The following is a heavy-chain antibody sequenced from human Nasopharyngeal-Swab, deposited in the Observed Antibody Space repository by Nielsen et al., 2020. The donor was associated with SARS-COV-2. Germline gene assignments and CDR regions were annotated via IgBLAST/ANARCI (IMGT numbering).Heavy chain of an antibody. V-gene: IGHV1-69*06. J-gene: IGHJ4*02. D-gene: IGHD4-23*01. Sequence: SVQVSCQASGGTFRSYAISWVRQAPGQGLEWMGGIIPIFGTANYAQKFQGRVTITADKSTSTAYMELSSLRSEDTAVYYCARGSTVVTPVDYWGQGTLVTVSS. CDR3: ARGSTVVTPVDY. CDR1: GGTFRSYA. CDR2: IIPIFGTA.